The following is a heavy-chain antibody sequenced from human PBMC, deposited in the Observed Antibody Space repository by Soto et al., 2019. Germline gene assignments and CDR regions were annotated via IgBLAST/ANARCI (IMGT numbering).Heavy chain of an antibody. CDR1: GFTFSSYS. Sequence: EVQLVESGGGLVQPGGSLRLSCAASGFTFSSYSMNWVRQAPGKGLEWVSYISSSSSTIYYADSVKGRFTISRDNAKNSLYLQMNSLRDEDTAVYYCARAYEGIAAADYFDYWGQGTLVTVSS. D-gene: IGHD6-13*01. V-gene: IGHV3-48*02. CDR2: ISSSSSTI. J-gene: IGHJ4*02. CDR3: ARAYEGIAAADYFDY.